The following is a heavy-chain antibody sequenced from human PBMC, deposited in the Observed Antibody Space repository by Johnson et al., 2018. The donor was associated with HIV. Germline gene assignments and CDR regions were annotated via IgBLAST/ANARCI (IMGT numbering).Heavy chain of an antibody. D-gene: IGHD5-24*01. J-gene: IGHJ3*02. CDR2: ISSSGSTI. V-gene: IGHV3-11*04. CDR1: GFTFSDYY. Sequence: VQLVESGGGVVQPGMFVTLSCAASGFTFSDYYMSWIRQAPGKGLEWVSYISSSGSTIYYADSVKGRFTISRDNSKNTLYLQMNSLRAEDTAVYYCAREMATIRGYAFDIWGQGTMVTVSS. CDR3: AREMATIRGYAFDI.